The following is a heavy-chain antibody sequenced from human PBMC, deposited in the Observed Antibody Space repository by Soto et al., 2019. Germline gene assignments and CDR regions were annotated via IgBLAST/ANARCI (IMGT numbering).Heavy chain of an antibody. Sequence: GASVKVSCKASGYTFTSYDINWVRQATGQGLEWMGWMNPNSGNTGYAQKFQGRVTMTRNTSISTAYMELSSLRSEDTAVYYCARSDIVSTRYHCYLQDVWGKGTTVTVSS. J-gene: IGHJ6*04. D-gene: IGHD5-12*01. CDR1: GYTFTSYD. CDR3: ARSDIVSTRYHCYLQDV. CDR2: MNPNSGNT. V-gene: IGHV1-8*01.